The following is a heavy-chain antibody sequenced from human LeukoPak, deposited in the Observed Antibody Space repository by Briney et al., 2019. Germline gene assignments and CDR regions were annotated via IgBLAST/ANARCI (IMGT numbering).Heavy chain of an antibody. Sequence: GGSLRLSCAASGFTVSTNYMSWVRQAPGKGLEWVSVIYSGGSTYYSDSVKGRFTISRDNSKNTLFLQMNSLRAEDTAVYYCAGDDILTGYRACWGQGTLVTVSS. CDR1: GFTVSTNY. J-gene: IGHJ4*02. CDR2: IYSGGST. D-gene: IGHD3-9*01. V-gene: IGHV3-66*02. CDR3: AGDDILTGYRAC.